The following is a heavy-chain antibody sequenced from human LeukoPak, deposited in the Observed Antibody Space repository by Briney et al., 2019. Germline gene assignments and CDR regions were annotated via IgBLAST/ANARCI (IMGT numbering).Heavy chain of an antibody. CDR3: ARTSLYDSASDY. CDR1: GYTFSGYY. V-gene: IGHV1-2*02. D-gene: IGHD3-22*01. Sequence: ASVKVSCKASGYTFSGYYMHWVRQAPGQGLESMGWINPNSGGTKYAQKFQGRVTMTRDTSISTAYMELTRLRSDDTAVYYCARTSLYDSASDYWGQGTLVTVSS. CDR2: INPNSGGT. J-gene: IGHJ4*02.